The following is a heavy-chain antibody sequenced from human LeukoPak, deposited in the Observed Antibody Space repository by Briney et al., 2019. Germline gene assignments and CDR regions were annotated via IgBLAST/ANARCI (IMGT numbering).Heavy chain of an antibody. CDR1: GGPISSYY. J-gene: IGHJ3*02. V-gene: IGHV4-59*01. Sequence: SETLSLTCTVSGGPISSYYWSWLRQPPGKGLEWIGYIYYSGSTNYNPSLKSRVTISVDTSKKQVSLKLSSVTAADTAVYYCARERDAFDIWGQGTMVTVSS. CDR2: IYYSGST. CDR3: ARERDAFDI.